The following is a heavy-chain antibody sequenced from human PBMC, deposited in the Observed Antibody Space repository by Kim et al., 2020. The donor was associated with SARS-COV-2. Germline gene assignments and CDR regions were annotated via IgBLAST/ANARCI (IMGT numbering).Heavy chain of an antibody. CDR2: ISGSGGST. CDR1: GFTFSSYA. J-gene: IGHJ6*03. CDR3: AKIPDMGAAGTRGWYYYYYMDV. D-gene: IGHD6-13*01. Sequence: GGSLRLSCAASGFTFSSYAMSWVRQAPGKGLEWVSAISGSGGSTYYADSVKGRFTISRDNSKNTLYLQMNSLRAEDTAVYYCAKIPDMGAAGTRGWYYYYYMDVWGKGTTVTVSS. V-gene: IGHV3-23*01.